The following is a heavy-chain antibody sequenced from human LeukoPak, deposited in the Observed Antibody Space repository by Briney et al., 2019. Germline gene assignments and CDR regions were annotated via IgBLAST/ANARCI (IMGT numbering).Heavy chain of an antibody. CDR2: IYYSGST. V-gene: IGHV4-39*01. CDR3: ARHGSGLGFY. CDR1: GGSISSSSYY. Sequence: SETLSLTCTVSGGSISSSSYYWGWIRQPPGKGLEWIGSIYYSGSTYYNPPLKSRVTISVDTSKNQFSLKLSSVTAADTAVYYCARHGSGLGFYWGQGTLVTVSS. D-gene: IGHD6-19*01. J-gene: IGHJ4*02.